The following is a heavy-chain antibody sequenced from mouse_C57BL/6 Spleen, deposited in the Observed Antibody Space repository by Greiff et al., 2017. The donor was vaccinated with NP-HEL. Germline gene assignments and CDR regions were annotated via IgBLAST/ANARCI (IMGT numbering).Heavy chain of an antibody. CDR3: AREEFYYYGRSPWDFDV. J-gene: IGHJ1*03. D-gene: IGHD1-1*01. Sequence: VQLQQSGAELVKPGASVKISCKASGYAFSSYWMNWVKQRPGKGLEWIGQIYPGDGDTNYNGKFKGKATLTADKSSSTAYLQLNSLTSEYSAVYFCAREEFYYYGRSPWDFDVWGTGTTVTVSS. CDR1: GYAFSSYW. V-gene: IGHV1-80*01. CDR2: IYPGDGDT.